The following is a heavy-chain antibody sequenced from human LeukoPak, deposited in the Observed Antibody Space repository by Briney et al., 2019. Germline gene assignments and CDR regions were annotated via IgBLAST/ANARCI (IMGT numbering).Heavy chain of an antibody. Sequence: SETLSLTCTVSGGSISSSSYYWGWIRQPPGKGLEWIGSIYYSGSTYYNPSLKSRVTISVDTSKNQFSLKLSSVTAADTAVYYCARMTQYMGAFDIWGQGTMVTVPS. J-gene: IGHJ3*02. CDR1: GGSISSSSYY. CDR3: ARMTQYMGAFDI. V-gene: IGHV4-39*07. D-gene: IGHD1-1*01. CDR2: IYYSGST.